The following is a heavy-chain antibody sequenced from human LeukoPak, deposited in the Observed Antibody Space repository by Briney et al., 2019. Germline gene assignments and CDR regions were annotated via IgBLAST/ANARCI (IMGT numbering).Heavy chain of an antibody. J-gene: IGHJ4*02. CDR1: GFTFDDYA. V-gene: IGHV3-9*01. Sequence: GGSLRLSCAASGFTFDDYAMHWLRQAPGKGLEWVSGISWNSGSIGYADSVKGRFTISRDNAKNSLYLQMNSLRAEDTALYYCAKDDGGSFDYWGQGTLVTVSS. CDR3: AKDDGGSFDY. CDR2: ISWNSGSI.